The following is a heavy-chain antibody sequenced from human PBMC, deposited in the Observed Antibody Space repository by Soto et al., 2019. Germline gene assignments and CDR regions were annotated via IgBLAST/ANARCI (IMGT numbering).Heavy chain of an antibody. CDR1: GYTFTSYY. V-gene: IGHV1-46*01. CDR3: ARGPYSSSWLPFDY. J-gene: IGHJ4*02. D-gene: IGHD6-13*01. Sequence: QVQLVQSGAEVTKPGASVKVSCKASGYTFTSYYMHWVRQAPGQGLEWMGIINPSGGTANYAQKFQGRVTITADESTSTAYMELSSLRSEDTAVYYCARGPYSSSWLPFDYWGQGTLVTVSS. CDR2: INPSGGTA.